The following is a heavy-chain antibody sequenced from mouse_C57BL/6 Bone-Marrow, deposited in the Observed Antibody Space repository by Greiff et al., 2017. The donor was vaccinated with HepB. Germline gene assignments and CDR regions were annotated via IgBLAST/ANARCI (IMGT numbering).Heavy chain of an antibody. V-gene: IGHV1-5*01. D-gene: IGHD3-2*02. CDR2: IYPGNSDT. CDR3: TSDSSVCRYYFDY. J-gene: IGHJ2*01. CDR1: GYTFTSYW. Sequence: EVQLQQSGTVLARPGASVKMSCKTSGYTFTSYWMHWVKQRPGQGLEWIGAIYPGNSDTSYNQKFKGKAKLTAVTSASTAYMELSSLTNEDSAVYYCTSDSSVCRYYFDYWGQGTTLTVSS.